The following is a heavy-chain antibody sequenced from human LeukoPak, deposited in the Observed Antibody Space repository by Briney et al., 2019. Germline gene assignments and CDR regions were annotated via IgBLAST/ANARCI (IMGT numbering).Heavy chain of an antibody. Sequence: PSETLSLTCTVSGGSISSADYSWTWIRQHPGKGLEWIAYMHHSRYTYYNPSLRSRVNMSVDTSKNQFSLRMSSVTAADTAVYFCATKPNSLYYMDVWGKGTTVTVSS. CDR1: GGSISSADYS. D-gene: IGHD5-24*01. J-gene: IGHJ6*03. CDR3: ATKPNSLYYMDV. V-gene: IGHV4-31*03. CDR2: MHHSRYT.